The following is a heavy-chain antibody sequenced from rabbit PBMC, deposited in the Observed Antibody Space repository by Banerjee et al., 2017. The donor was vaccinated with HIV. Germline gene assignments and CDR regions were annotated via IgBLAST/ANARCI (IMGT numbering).Heavy chain of an antibody. CDR1: GIDFSSYYY. Sequence: QQQLEESGGGLVKPGGTLTLTCKASGIDFSSYYYMCWVRQAPGKGLELIACIYTSSGSTCYASWVNGRFTISKTSSTTVTLQMTSLTAADTATYFCASDAGVAGGGNSHYFNFWGPGTLVTVS. J-gene: IGHJ4*01. CDR2: IYTSSGST. CDR3: ASDAGVAGGGNSHYFNF. D-gene: IGHD8-1*01. V-gene: IGHV1S43*01.